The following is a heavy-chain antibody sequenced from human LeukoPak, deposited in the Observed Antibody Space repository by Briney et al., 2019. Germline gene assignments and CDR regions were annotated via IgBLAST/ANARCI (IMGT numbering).Heavy chain of an antibody. Sequence: SETLSLTCTVSGGSIGSFHWSWIRQPPGKGLEWIGYIYYSGSTNYNPSLKSRVTISVDTSKNQFSLKLNSVTAADTAVYYCARVDYSSAYSFDHWGQGTLVTVSS. D-gene: IGHD3-22*01. CDR2: IYYSGST. J-gene: IGHJ4*02. CDR3: ARVDYSSAYSFDH. CDR1: GGSIGSFH. V-gene: IGHV4-59*08.